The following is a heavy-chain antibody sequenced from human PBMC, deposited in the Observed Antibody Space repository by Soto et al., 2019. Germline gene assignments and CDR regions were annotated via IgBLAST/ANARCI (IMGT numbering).Heavy chain of an antibody. V-gene: IGHV3-74*01. D-gene: IGHD3-10*01. J-gene: IGHJ4*02. CDR1: EFRISHYW. Sequence: RVSCRVAEFRISHYWMHCVRQAPGKGLVWVSRISPDGRTTTYADSVKGRFAISRDNAKSTLYLQMNSLTVEDGAVYYCADSWLPTSYWGPGTLVTVSS. CDR3: ADSWLPTSY. CDR2: ISPDGRTT.